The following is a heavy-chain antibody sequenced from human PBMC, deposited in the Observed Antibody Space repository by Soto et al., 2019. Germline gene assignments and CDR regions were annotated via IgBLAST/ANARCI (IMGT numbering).Heavy chain of an antibody. J-gene: IGHJ5*02. D-gene: IGHD6-6*01. CDR3: ARDGRIAARPVWFDP. CDR2: ISAYNGNT. Sequence: GASVKVSCKASGYTFTSYGISWVRQAPGQGLEWMGWISAYNGNTNYAQKLQGRVTMTTDTSTSTAYMELRSLRSDDTAVYYCARDGRIAARPVWFDPWGQGTLVTVSS. CDR1: GYTFTSYG. V-gene: IGHV1-18*01.